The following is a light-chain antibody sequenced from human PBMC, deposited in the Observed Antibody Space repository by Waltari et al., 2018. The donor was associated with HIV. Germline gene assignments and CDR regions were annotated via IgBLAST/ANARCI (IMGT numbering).Light chain of an antibody. J-gene: IGLJ3*02. V-gene: IGLV2-8*01. CDR3: VSYAGVRDRWV. CDR2: EVT. CDR1: SSDVGVSNP. Sequence: SPLTQPPPASGSPGPSVPLPCPGTSSDVGVSNPVSSYQQPPGKAPKPLVYEVTKRPPGVPNRFSGSKSGNTASLTVSGLQAEDEADYYCVSYAGVRDRWVFGGGTKLTVL.